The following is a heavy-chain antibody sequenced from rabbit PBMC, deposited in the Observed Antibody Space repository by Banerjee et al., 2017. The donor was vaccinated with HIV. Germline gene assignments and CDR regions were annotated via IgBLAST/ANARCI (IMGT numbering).Heavy chain of an antibody. CDR2: IDAGYRGTT. J-gene: IGHJ4*01. V-gene: IGHV1S45*01. CDR3: ARDGSPYVADFGL. CDR1: GFSFSSSSW. D-gene: IGHD4-2*01. Sequence: QEQLEESGGDLVKPEGSLTLTCTASGFSFSSSSWICWVRQAPGKGLEWIACIDAGYRGTTYYASWAKGRFTISKTSSTTVTLQLTSLTAADTATYFCARDGSPYVADFGLWGPGTLVTVS.